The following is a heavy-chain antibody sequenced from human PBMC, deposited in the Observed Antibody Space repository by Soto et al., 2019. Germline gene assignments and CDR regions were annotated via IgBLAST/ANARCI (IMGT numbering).Heavy chain of an antibody. J-gene: IGHJ4*02. V-gene: IGHV3-48*02. CDR3: ARGYCSGGNCYSASDH. Sequence: EVQLVESGGGLVQPGGSLRLSCVGSGFIFSTHSMNWVRQAPGKGLEWVSYISDSGSTIYYADSVRGRFAISRDNAKNSLYLQMNSLRDEDTAVYYCARGYCSGGNCYSASDHWGQGTLVTVSS. D-gene: IGHD2-15*01. CDR1: GFIFSTHS. CDR2: ISDSGSTI.